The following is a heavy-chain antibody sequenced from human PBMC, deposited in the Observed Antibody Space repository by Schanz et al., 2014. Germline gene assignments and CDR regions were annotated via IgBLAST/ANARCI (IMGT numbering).Heavy chain of an antibody. CDR1: GYTFSSYG. J-gene: IGHJ4*02. V-gene: IGHV1-18*01. CDR3: ARDYFGSGNHYVFDH. Sequence: QVQLVQSGAEVKKPGASVKVSCKTSGYTFSSYGITWVRQAPGQGLEWMGWISPYNGNTNYAPKVQGRVTVTTDTSTSTVYMELRSLTSDDTAVYFCARDYFGSGNHYVFDHWGQGTLVTVSS. D-gene: IGHD3-10*01. CDR2: ISPYNGNT.